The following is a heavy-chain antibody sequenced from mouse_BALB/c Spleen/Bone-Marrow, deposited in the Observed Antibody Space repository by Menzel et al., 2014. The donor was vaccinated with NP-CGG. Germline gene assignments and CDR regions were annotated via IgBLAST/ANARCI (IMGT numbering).Heavy chain of an antibody. V-gene: IGHV7-3*02. CDR3: ARDYSYYFDY. J-gene: IGHJ2*01. D-gene: IGHD2-1*01. Sequence: EVQVVESGGGLVQTGGFLRLSCATSGFTFTDHYVSWVRQPPGKALEWLGFIRNKANGYTTEYSASVKGRFTISRDNSQSIVYLQMNTLRAEDSATYYCARDYSYYFDYWGQGTTLTVSS. CDR1: GFTFTDHY. CDR2: IRNKANGYTT.